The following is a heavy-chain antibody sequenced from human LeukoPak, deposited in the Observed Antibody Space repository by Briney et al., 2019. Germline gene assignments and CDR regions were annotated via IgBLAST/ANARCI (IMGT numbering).Heavy chain of an antibody. J-gene: IGHJ6*03. Sequence: SETLSLTCAVYGGSFSGYYWSWIRQPPGKGLEWIGYIYYSGSTNYNPSLKSRVTISVDTSKNQFSQKLSSVTAADTAVYYCARVVVAATFYYYYYMDVWGKGTTVTVSS. CDR1: GGSFSGYY. V-gene: IGHV4-59*01. CDR2: IYYSGST. CDR3: ARVVVAATFYYYYYMDV. D-gene: IGHD2-15*01.